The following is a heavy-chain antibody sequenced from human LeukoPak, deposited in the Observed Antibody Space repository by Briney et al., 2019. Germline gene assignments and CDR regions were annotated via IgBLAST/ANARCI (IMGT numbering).Heavy chain of an antibody. D-gene: IGHD6-13*01. CDR3: AKEMYSSSWSPFDY. J-gene: IGHJ4*02. V-gene: IGHV3-33*06. Sequence: SCKASGYTFTGYYMHWVRQAPGKGLEWVAVIWYDGSNKYYADSVKGRFTIYRENSKNTLYLQMNSLRAEDTAVYYCAKEMYSSSWSPFDYWGQGTLVTVSS. CDR1: GYTFTGYY. CDR2: IWYDGSNK.